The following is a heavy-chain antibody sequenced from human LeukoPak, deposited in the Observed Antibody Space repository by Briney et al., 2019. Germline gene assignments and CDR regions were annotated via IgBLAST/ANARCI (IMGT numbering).Heavy chain of an antibody. D-gene: IGHD6-6*01. J-gene: IGHJ6*02. CDR3: AKDGSMSIAARRVYYYGMDV. V-gene: IGHV3-23*01. Sequence: GGSLRLSCAASGFTFSSYAMSWVRQAPGKGLEWVSAISGSGGSTYYADSVEGRFTISRDNSKNTLYLQMNSLRAEDTAVYYCAKDGSMSIAARRVYYYGMDVWGQGTTVTVSS. CDR2: ISGSGGST. CDR1: GFTFSSYA.